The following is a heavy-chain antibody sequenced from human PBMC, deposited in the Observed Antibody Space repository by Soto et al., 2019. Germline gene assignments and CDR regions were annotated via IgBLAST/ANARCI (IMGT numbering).Heavy chain of an antibody. D-gene: IGHD6-6*01. CDR2: IDSRGRTL. CDR1: GFTFSDYS. V-gene: IGHV3-11*01. CDR3: ARKAARTYIGS. Sequence: PGGSMRLSCVACGFTFSDYSMSWTRKAPGKGLEWLALIDSRGRTLSYADSVRGWFTISRDNAENSVYLQMDSLRADDTAVYYCARKAARTYIGSWGQGNSVTVSS. J-gene: IGHJ4*02.